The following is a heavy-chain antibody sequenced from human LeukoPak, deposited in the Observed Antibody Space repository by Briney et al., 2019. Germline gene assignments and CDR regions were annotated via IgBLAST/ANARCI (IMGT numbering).Heavy chain of an antibody. CDR3: ARVPVDTAMVNAFDI. V-gene: IGHV5-51*01. CDR1: GYSFTSYW. Sequence: GESLKISCKGSGYSFTSYWIGWVRQMPGKGLEWMGIIYPGDSDTRYSPSFQGQVTISADKSISTAYLQWGSLKASDTAMYYCARVPVDTAMVNAFDIWGQGTMVTVSS. CDR2: IYPGDSDT. J-gene: IGHJ3*02. D-gene: IGHD5-18*01.